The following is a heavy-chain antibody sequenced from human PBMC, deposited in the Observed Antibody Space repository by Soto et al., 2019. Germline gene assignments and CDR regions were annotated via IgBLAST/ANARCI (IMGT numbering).Heavy chain of an antibody. CDR1: GFTFSSYA. CDR2: ISYDGSNK. D-gene: IGHD3-22*01. V-gene: IGHV3-30-3*01. CDR3: ARDGVYYYDSSGYQY. Sequence: GGSLRLSCAASGFTFSSYAMHWVRQAPGKGLEWVAVISYDGSNKYYADSVKGRFTISRDNSKNTLYLQMNSLRADDTAVYYCARDGVYYYDSSGYQYWGQGTLVTVSS. J-gene: IGHJ4*02.